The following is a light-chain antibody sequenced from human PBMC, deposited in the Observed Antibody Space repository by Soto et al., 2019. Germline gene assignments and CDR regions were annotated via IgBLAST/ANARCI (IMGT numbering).Light chain of an antibody. CDR1: QSVSSSY. J-gene: IGKJ1*01. CDR2: GAS. V-gene: IGKV3D-15*01. CDR3: QQYNNWPPWT. Sequence: PGERATLSCRASQSVSSSYLAWYQQKPGQAPRLLIYGASSRATGIPDRFSGSGSGTEFTLTISSLQSEDFAVYYCQQYNNWPPWTFGQGTKVDNK.